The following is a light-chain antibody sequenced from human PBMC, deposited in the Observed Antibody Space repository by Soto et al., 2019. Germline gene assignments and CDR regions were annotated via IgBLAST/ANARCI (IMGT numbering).Light chain of an antibody. V-gene: IGLV2-8*01. Sequence: QSALTQPPSASGSLGQSVTISCTGTSSDVGGYNYVSWYQQHPGKAPKLMISGVSERPSGVPDRFSGSKSGNTASLTVSGLEVEDEADYYCSSYAGSDNWVFGGGTKLTVL. CDR2: GVS. J-gene: IGLJ2*01. CDR3: SSYAGSDNWV. CDR1: SSDVGGYNY.